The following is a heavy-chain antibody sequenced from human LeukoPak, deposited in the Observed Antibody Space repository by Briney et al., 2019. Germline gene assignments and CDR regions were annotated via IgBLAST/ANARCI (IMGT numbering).Heavy chain of an antibody. D-gene: IGHD3-22*01. Sequence: PSETLSLTCTVSGASINNNFWTWIRQPPGKGLEWIGYIYSSGSAKYNPPLKSRVIISGDTSKNQISLNLTSVTAADTAVYFCARHRDYYDTWGHGTLVTVSS. CDR2: IYSSGSA. J-gene: IGHJ4*01. CDR1: GASINNNF. V-gene: IGHV4-59*08. CDR3: ARHRDYYDT.